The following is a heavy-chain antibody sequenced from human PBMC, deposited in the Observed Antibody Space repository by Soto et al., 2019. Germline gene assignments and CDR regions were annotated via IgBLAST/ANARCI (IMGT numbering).Heavy chain of an antibody. D-gene: IGHD3-3*01. CDR2: INPNSGGT. CDR3: ARDMGPRFLEWPEDGMDV. Sequence: ASVKVSCKASGYTFTGYYMHWVRQAPGQGXEWMGWINPNSGGTNYAQKFQGRVTMTRDTSISTAYMELSRLRSDDTAVYYCARDMGPRFLEWPEDGMDVWGQGTTVTVSS. CDR1: GYTFTGYY. J-gene: IGHJ6*02. V-gene: IGHV1-2*02.